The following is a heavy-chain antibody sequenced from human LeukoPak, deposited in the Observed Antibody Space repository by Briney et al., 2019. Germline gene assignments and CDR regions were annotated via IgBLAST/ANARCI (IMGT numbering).Heavy chain of an antibody. J-gene: IGHJ4*02. V-gene: IGHV1-18*01. Sequence: ASVRVSCKTSGYTFSNFGINWVRQAPGQGLEWMGWISGNNDNPNYGQKFQGRFTVATDPSTSTAYMELRNLRFGDTAVYYCARDGTSTDDYWGQGTLVTVSS. CDR1: GYTFSNFG. CDR3: ARDGTSTDDY. D-gene: IGHD2-2*01. CDR2: ISGNNDNP.